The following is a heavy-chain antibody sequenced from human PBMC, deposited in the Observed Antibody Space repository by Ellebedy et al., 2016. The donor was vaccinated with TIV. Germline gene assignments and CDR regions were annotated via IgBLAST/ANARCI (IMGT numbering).Heavy chain of an antibody. CDR2: IRDGGKT. V-gene: IGHV4-39*07. Sequence: MPSDTLSLTCTVSGDPIRGRSSYWSWIRPPPGQGLEWIGGIRDGGKTFYIPSLKSRVTISVDTSKNQFSLNLRSVTAADTALYYCARDVPQSTQHYWGQGTLVTVSS. CDR3: ARDVPQSTQHY. J-gene: IGHJ4*02. CDR1: GDPIRGRSSY.